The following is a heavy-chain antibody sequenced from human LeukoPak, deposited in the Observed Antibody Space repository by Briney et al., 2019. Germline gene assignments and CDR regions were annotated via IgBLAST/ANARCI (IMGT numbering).Heavy chain of an antibody. Sequence: ASVTVSCKASGYTFTSYAMHWVRQAPGQRLEWMGWINAGNGNTKYSQKFQGRVTITRDTSASTAYMELSSLRTEDTAVYYGARSSITIVRGVIIGLGYWGQGALVTVSS. V-gene: IGHV1-3*01. D-gene: IGHD3-10*01. CDR1: GYTFTSYA. CDR3: ARSSITIVRGVIIGLGY. J-gene: IGHJ4*02. CDR2: INAGNGNT.